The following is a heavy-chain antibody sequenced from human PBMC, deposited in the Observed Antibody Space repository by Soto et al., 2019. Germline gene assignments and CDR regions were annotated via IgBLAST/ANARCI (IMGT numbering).Heavy chain of an antibody. Sequence: QVQLVQSGAEVKKPGASVKVSCKASGYTFTSYYMHWVRQAPGQGLEWMGIINPSGGSTSYAQKFQGRVTMTRDTSTSTVYMELSSLRSEDTAVYYCARVPWGCSGYWAFDYWGQGTLVTVSS. CDR1: GYTFTSYY. J-gene: IGHJ4*02. CDR3: ARVPWGCSGYWAFDY. V-gene: IGHV1-46*01. CDR2: INPSGGST. D-gene: IGHD3-22*01.